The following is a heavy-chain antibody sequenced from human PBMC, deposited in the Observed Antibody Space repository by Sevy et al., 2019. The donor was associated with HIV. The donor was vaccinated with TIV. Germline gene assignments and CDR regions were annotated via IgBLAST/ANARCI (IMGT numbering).Heavy chain of an antibody. CDR3: ARDNGYDGRVYSSGY. J-gene: IGHJ4*02. CDR2: LSYDGNIK. Sequence: GGSLRLSCAASGFTFDTYAMHWVRQAPGKGLEWVAVLSYDGNIKYYADSVKGRFTISRDDSKNTLYLQMNSLRDEDMAVYYCARDNGYDGRVYSSGYWGQGALVTVSS. V-gene: IGHV3-30-3*01. D-gene: IGHD3-22*01. CDR1: GFTFDTYA.